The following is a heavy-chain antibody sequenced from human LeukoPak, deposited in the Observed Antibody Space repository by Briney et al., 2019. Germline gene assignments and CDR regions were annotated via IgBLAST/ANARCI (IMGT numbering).Heavy chain of an antibody. D-gene: IGHD3-16*01. Sequence: SQTLSLTCAISGDSVSRSSAYWNWFRQSPSRGLEWLGRTYYRSKWLNDYAASVKSRISVNPDTSKNHYSLQLNSVTPEDTAIYYCARGRMMSGMDVWGQGTTVTVSS. CDR3: ARGRMMSGMDV. CDR1: GDSVSRSSAY. V-gene: IGHV6-1*01. CDR2: TYYRSKWLN. J-gene: IGHJ6*02.